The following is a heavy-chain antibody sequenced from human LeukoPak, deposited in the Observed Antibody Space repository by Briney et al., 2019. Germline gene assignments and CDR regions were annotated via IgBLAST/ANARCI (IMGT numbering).Heavy chain of an antibody. CDR1: GYTFTGYY. D-gene: IGHD3/OR15-3a*01. CDR2: INPNSGGT. Sequence: ASVKVSCKASGYTFTGYYTHWVRQAPGQGLEWMGWINPNSGGTNYAQKFQGRVTMTRDTSISTAYMELSRLRSDDTAVYYCVLVLDYYFDYWGQGTLVTVSS. J-gene: IGHJ4*02. V-gene: IGHV1-2*02. CDR3: VLVLDYYFDY.